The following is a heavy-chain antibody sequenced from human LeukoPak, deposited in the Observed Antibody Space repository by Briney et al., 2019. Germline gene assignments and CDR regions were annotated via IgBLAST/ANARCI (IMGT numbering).Heavy chain of an antibody. CDR1: GGSFSGYY. Sequence: PSETLSLTCAVYGGSFSGYYWSWIRQPPGKGLEWIGEINHSGSTNYNPSLKSRVTISVETSKNQFSLKLSSVTAADTAVYYCARADNYDFWSGYAANPDRPDAFDIWGQGTMVTVSS. CDR3: ARADNYDFWSGYAANPDRPDAFDI. V-gene: IGHV4-34*01. J-gene: IGHJ3*02. D-gene: IGHD3-3*01. CDR2: INHSGST.